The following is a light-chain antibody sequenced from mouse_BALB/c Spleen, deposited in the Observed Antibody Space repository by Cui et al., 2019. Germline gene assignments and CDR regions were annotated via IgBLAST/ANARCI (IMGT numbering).Light chain of an antibody. CDR1: SSVSSSY. J-gene: IGKJ1*01. V-gene: IGKV4-58*01. CDR3: QQWSGYPGT. Sequence: ENVLTQSPAIMAASLGQKVTMTCSASSSVSSSYLHWYQQKSGASPKPLIHRTSNLASGVPARFSGSGSGTSYSLTISSVEAEDDATYYCQQWSGYPGTFGGGTKLEIK. CDR2: RTS.